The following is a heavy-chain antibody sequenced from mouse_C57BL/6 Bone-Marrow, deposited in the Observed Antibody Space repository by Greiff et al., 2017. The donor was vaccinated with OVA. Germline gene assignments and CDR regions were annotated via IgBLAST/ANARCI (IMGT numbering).Heavy chain of an antibody. CDR1: GYTFTSYD. J-gene: IGHJ2*01. D-gene: IGHD1-1*01. V-gene: IGHV1-85*01. CDR3: AREWNYYGSSYNFDD. CDR2: ISPRACST. Sequence: QVQLKQSGPELVKPGASVKLSCKASGYTFTSYDINWVKQRPGQGLEWIGWISPRACSTQSNDTFKGKATLTVDTSSSTAYMELQRLTSEDSAVYFCAREWNYYGSSYNFDDWGQGTTRTVSA.